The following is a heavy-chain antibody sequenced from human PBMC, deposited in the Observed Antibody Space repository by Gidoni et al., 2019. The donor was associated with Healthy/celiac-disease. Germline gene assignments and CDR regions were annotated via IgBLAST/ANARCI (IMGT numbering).Heavy chain of an antibody. CDR3: ARDGWMFPFDP. D-gene: IGHD2-2*03. J-gene: IGHJ5*02. CDR2: ISSSSSYI. CDR1: GFTFSSSS. V-gene: IGHV3-21*01. Sequence: EVQLVESGGGLVKPGGSLRLSCAASGFTFSSSSMNWVRQAPGKGLEWVSSISSSSSYIYYADSVKGRFTISRDNAKNSLYLQMNSLRAEDTAVYYCARDGWMFPFDPWGQGTLVTVSS.